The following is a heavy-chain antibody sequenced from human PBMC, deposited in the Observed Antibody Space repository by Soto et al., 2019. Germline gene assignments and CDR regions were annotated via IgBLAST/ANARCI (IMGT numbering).Heavy chain of an antibody. Sequence: GGPLRLSCAASGFTFSSYWMHWVRQAPGKGLVWVSRINSDGSSTSYADSVKGRFTISRDNAKNTLYLQMNSLRAEDTAVYYCARGPGYCISTSCPLEYWGQGTLVTVSS. CDR3: ARGPGYCISTSCPLEY. V-gene: IGHV3-74*01. D-gene: IGHD2-2*01. CDR2: INSDGSST. J-gene: IGHJ4*02. CDR1: GFTFSSYW.